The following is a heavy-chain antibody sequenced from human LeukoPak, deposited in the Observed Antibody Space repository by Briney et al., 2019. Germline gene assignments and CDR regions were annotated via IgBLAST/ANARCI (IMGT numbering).Heavy chain of an antibody. CDR2: IYHSGST. CDR3: ARDPIAAAGGDY. D-gene: IGHD6-13*01. V-gene: IGHV4-4*02. Sequence: PSGSLSLTCAVSGGSISSSNWWSWVRQPPGKGLEWIGEIYHSGSTNYNPSLKSRVTISVDKSKDQFSLKLSSVTAADTAVYYCARDPIAAAGGDYWGQGTLVTVSS. CDR1: GGSISSSNW. J-gene: IGHJ4*02.